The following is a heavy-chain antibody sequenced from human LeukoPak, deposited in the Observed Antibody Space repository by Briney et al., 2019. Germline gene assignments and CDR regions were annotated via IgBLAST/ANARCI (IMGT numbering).Heavy chain of an antibody. Sequence: SETLSLTCTVSGYSISSGYYWGWIRPPPGKGLEWIGSIYHSGSTYYNPSLKGRVTISVDTSKNQFSLKLSSVTAADTAVYYCARLNVEMATITGGNFDYWGQGTLVTVSS. D-gene: IGHD5-24*01. CDR3: ARLNVEMATITGGNFDY. V-gene: IGHV4-38-2*02. CDR2: IYHSGST. CDR1: GYSISSGYY. J-gene: IGHJ4*02.